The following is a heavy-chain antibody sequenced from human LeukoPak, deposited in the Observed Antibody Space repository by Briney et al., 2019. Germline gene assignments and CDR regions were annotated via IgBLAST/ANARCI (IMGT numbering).Heavy chain of an antibody. CDR3: ARGHSKGDYDYSY. D-gene: IGHD4-17*01. Sequence: GGSLRLSCAASGFTFSDYYMSWIRQAPGKGLEWVSYISSSGSAIYYADSVKGRFTISRDNAKNSLYLQMNSLRAEDTAVYYCARGHSKGDYDYSYWGQGTLVTVSS. J-gene: IGHJ4*02. CDR2: ISSSGSAI. CDR1: GFTFSDYY. V-gene: IGHV3-11*04.